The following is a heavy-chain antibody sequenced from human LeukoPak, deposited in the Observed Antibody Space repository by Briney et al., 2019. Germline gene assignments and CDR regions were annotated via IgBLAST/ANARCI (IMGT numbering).Heavy chain of an antibody. V-gene: IGHV3-48*03. J-gene: IGHJ6*04. CDR2: ISSSGSTI. D-gene: IGHD3-10*02. CDR1: GFTFSSYE. Sequence: GGSLRLSCAASGFTFSSYEMNWVRQPPGKGLEWGSYISSSGSTIYYADPVKGRFTISRDHAKNSLYLQMNSLRAEDTAVYYCAELGITMIGGVWGKGTTVTISS. CDR3: AELGITMIGGV.